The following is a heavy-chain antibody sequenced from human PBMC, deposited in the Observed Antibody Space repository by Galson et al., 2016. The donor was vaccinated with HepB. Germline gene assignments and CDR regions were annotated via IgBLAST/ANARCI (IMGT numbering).Heavy chain of an antibody. D-gene: IGHD1-26*01. CDR2: IYQTGTA. J-gene: IGHJ4*02. CDR3: ARGTLGTTATMAFDY. Sequence: SETLSLTCAVSGATISNDYWWSWVRQSPEKGSEWLGEIYQTGTANYNPSFTRRATISVDTSKNEISLRLDSVTAADTAVYYCARGTLGTTATMAFDYWGQGTPVSVSS. CDR1: GATISNDYW. V-gene: IGHV4-4*02.